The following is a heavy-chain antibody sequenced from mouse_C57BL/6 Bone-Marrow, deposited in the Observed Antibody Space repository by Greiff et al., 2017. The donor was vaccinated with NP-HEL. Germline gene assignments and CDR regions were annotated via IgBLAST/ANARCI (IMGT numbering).Heavy chain of an antibody. CDR2: IHPNSGST. J-gene: IGHJ4*01. Sequence: QVQLQQPGAELVKPGASVKLSCKASGYTFTSYWMHWVKQRPGQGLEWIGMIHPNSGSTNYNEKFKSKATLTVDKSSSTAYMQLSSLTSEDSAVFDGARRGKLRGDYAMDDWGKGTSVTVSS. V-gene: IGHV1-64*01. CDR3: ARRGKLRGDYAMDD. D-gene: IGHD4-1*01. CDR1: GYTFTSYW.